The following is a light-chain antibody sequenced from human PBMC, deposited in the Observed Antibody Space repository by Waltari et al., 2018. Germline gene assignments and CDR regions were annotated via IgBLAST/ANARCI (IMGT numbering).Light chain of an antibody. CDR2: GAS. V-gene: IGKV3-15*01. J-gene: IGKJ4*01. Sequence: EVVMTQSPVTLSVSPGERATFSCRASQSVSDDLAWYQQKPGQAPRLLIYGASIRATGIPVRFSCSGSGTEFTLTISSLQSEDLATYYCQQYNNWPPTFGGGTKVQIK. CDR1: QSVSDD. CDR3: QQYNNWPPT.